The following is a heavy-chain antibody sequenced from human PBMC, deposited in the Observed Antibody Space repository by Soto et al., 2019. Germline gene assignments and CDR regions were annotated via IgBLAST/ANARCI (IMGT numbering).Heavy chain of an antibody. V-gene: IGHV1-18*01. J-gene: IGHJ5*02. CDR3: AREHTMVRGVIITNWFDP. CDR2: ISAYNGNT. D-gene: IGHD3-10*01. CDR1: GYTFTSYG. Sequence: QVQLVQSGAEVKKPGASVKVSCKASGYTFTSYGISWVRQAPGQGLEWMGWISAYNGNTNYAQKLQGRVTMTTDTSTSIAYMELRSLRSDDTAVYYCAREHTMVRGVIITNWFDPWGQGTLVTVSS.